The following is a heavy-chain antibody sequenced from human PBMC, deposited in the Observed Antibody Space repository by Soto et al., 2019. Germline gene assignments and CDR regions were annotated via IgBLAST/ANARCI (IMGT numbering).Heavy chain of an antibody. J-gene: IGHJ4*02. Sequence: SETLSLTCTVSGGSISSISHSWGWIHQSPGQGLEWIGNIFYNGITYYNPSLKSRVTISADTSKNHFSLKLRSVTVADTAVYSCASVVTGSQYYFDFWGQGSLVTVSS. CDR1: GGSISSISHS. V-gene: IGHV4-39*02. CDR3: ASVVTGSQYYFDF. D-gene: IGHD2-8*02. CDR2: IFYNGIT.